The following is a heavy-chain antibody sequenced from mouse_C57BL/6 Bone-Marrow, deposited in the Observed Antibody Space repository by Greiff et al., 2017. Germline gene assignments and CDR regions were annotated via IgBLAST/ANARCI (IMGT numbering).Heavy chain of an antibody. CDR1: GFNIKDDY. J-gene: IGHJ3*01. V-gene: IGHV14-4*01. D-gene: IGHD3-1*01. CDR2: IDPENGDT. Sequence: VQLQQSGAELVRPGASVKLSCTASGFNIKDDYMHWVKQRPEQGLEWIGWIDPENGDTEYASKFQGKATITADTSSHTAYLQLSSLTSEDTAVYYCTTSGFFFAYWGQGTLVTVSA. CDR3: TTSGFFFAY.